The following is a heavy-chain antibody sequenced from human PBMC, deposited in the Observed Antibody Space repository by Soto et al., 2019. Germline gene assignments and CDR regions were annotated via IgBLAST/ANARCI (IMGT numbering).Heavy chain of an antibody. CDR3: AKDRGGYYCYGMDV. J-gene: IGHJ6*02. D-gene: IGHD3-10*01. CDR2: ISGSGGST. CDR1: GFTFSSYA. Sequence: EVQLLESGGGLVQPGGSLRLSCAASGFTFSSYAMSWVRQAPGKGLEWVSAISGSGGSTYYADSVKGRFTISRDNSKNTLYLQMSSRRAEGPAVYYCAKDRGGYYCYGMDVWGQGTTVTVSS. V-gene: IGHV3-23*01.